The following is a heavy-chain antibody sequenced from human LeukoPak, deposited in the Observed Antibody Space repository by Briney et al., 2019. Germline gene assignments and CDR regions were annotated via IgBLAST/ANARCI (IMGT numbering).Heavy chain of an antibody. J-gene: IGHJ4*02. CDR1: GGSINNYY. CDR3: ARGRAVTTGDDY. D-gene: IGHD4-17*01. CDR2: IFSSGST. Sequence: SETLSLTCTVSGGSINNYYWSWIRQPAGKGLEWIGRIFSSGSTVYHPSLKSLVTMSVDTSRNSFSLKLTSVTAADTAVYYCARGRAVTTGDDYWGQGTLVTVSS. V-gene: IGHV4-4*07.